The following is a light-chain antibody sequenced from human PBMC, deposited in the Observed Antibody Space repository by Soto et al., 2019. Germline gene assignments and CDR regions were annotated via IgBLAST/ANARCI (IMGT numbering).Light chain of an antibody. CDR2: EVN. CDR3: SSYTSSTTLYV. V-gene: IGLV2-14*01. J-gene: IGLJ1*01. Sequence: QSVLTQPASVSGSPRQSITISYTGASSDVGSYTYVSWYQQHPGKAPKLLIYEVNNRPSGVSNRFSGYKSGNTASLTISGLQAEDEADYYCSSYTSSTTLYVFGTGTKVTVL. CDR1: SSDVGSYTY.